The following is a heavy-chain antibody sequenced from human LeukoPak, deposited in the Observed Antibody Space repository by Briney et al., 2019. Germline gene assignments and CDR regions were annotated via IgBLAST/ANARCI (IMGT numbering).Heavy chain of an antibody. D-gene: IGHD3-22*01. CDR1: GFTFDDYA. J-gene: IGHJ5*02. Sequence: GGFVRLFCAASGFTFDDYAMHWARQAPGKGLEWVSLFSGDGGSTYYADSVKCPFTLSRDNSKNSLYLQMNNLRTEDTALYYCAKDRSQYYDSSGYYGWFDPWGQGNLVSVSS. CDR3: AKDRSQYYDSSGYYGWFDP. V-gene: IGHV3-43*02. CDR2: FSGDGGST.